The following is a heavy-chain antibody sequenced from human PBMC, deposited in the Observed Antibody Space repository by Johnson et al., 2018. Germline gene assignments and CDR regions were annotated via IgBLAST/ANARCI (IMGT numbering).Heavy chain of an antibody. CDR3: ARDPHDGFDV. CDR2: ITKSGDNS. J-gene: IGHJ3*01. CDR1: GFTFSTYA. V-gene: IGHV3-23*04. Sequence: EVQLVETGGGLVQPGGSLRLSCPASGFTFSTYAMSWVRQAPGKGLEWVSAITKSGDNSYYTDSLKGRFTVSRDNSRNTLFLQMNSLRTDDMAVYYCARDPHDGFDVWGQGTMVTVSS.